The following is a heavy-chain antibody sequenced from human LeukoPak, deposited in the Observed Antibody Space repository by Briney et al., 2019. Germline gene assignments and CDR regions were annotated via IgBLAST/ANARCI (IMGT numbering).Heavy chain of an antibody. D-gene: IGHD3-22*01. CDR1: GGSISSGDYY. CDR2: IYYSGST. V-gene: IGHV4-30-4*01. J-gene: IGHJ4*02. CDR3: ARGPHPYYYDSRPFDY. Sequence: PSQTLSLTCTVSGGSISSGDYYWSWIRQPPGKGLEWIGYIYYSGSTYYNPSLKSRVTISVDTSKNQFSLKLSSVTAADTAVYYCARGPHPYYYDSRPFDYWGQGTLVTVSS.